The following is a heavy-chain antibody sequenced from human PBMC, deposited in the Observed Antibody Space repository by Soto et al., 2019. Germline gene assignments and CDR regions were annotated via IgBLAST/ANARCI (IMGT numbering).Heavy chain of an antibody. CDR2: IRYDGSNK. J-gene: IGHJ4*02. CDR1: GFTFSNYG. Sequence: PGGSLRLSCAASGFTFSNYGMHWVRQAPGKGLEWVAVIRYDGSNKNYADSVKGRFTISRDHSKNTLYLQMNSLRAEDTAVYYCARGGDFGLDYWGQGTLVTVSS. V-gene: IGHV3-33*01. CDR3: ARGGDFGLDY. D-gene: IGHD4-17*01.